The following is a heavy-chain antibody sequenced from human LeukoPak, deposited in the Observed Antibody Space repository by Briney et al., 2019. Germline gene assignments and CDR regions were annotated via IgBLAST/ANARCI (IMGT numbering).Heavy chain of an antibody. D-gene: IGHD3-16*01. CDR1: GGSFSGYY. CDR3: TRGAGWLIDY. J-gene: IGHJ4*02. Sequence: PSETLSLTCAVYGGSFSGYYWSWIRQPPGKGLEWIGYIYYSGSTNYNPSLKSRVTISADTSKNQFSLKLNSLTTADTAVYYCTRGAGWLIDYWGQGILVTVSS. CDR2: IYYSGST. V-gene: IGHV4-59*01.